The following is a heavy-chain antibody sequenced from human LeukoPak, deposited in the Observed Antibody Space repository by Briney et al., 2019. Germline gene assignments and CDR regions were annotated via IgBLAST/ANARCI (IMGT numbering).Heavy chain of an antibody. Sequence: GASVKVSRKASGYTFTSYAMHWVRQAPGQRLEWMGWINAGNGNTKYSQKFQGRVTITRDTSASTAYMELSSLRSEDTAVYYCARGGRSGYYYVLLDYWGQGTLVTVSS. CDR2: INAGNGNT. J-gene: IGHJ4*02. CDR3: ARGGRSGYYYVLLDY. D-gene: IGHD3-22*01. V-gene: IGHV1-3*01. CDR1: GYTFTSYA.